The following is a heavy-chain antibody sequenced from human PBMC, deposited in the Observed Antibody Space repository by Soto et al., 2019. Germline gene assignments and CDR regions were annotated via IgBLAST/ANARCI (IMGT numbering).Heavy chain of an antibody. Sequence: QVQLQESGPGLGKPSETLSLTCTVSGGSGSSCRYYWSWIRQPPGQGLEWIGYIYYSGSTNYNPSRMRRVPISVDTSKNQFSLKLSSVTAADTAVYYCARDSAPGLGIQDYYYGMDVLGQGPTVTFPS. CDR3: ARDSAPGLGIQDYYYGMDV. V-gene: IGHV4-61*01. CDR1: GGSGSSCRYY. D-gene: IGHD7-27*01. J-gene: IGHJ6*02. CDR2: IYYSGST.